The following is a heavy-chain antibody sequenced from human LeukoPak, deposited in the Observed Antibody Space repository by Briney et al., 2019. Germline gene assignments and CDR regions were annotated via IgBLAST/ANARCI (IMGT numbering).Heavy chain of an antibody. CDR3: ARGPMVRGVTTNYYYYYYMDV. CDR1: GYTFTSYD. V-gene: IGHV1-8*03. D-gene: IGHD3-10*01. Sequence: ASVKVSCKASGYTFTSYDINWVRQATGQGLEWMGWMNPNSGNTGYAQEFQGRVTITRNTSISTAYMELSSLRSEDTAVYYCARGPMVRGVTTNYYYYYYMDVWGKGTTVTVSS. CDR2: MNPNSGNT. J-gene: IGHJ6*03.